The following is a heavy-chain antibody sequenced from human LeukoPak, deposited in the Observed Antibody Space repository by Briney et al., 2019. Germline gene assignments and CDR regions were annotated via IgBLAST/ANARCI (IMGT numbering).Heavy chain of an antibody. Sequence: ASVKVSCKASGYTFTSYYMHWVRQAPGQGLEWMGIINPSGGSTSYAQKFQGRVTMTRDTSTSTVYMELSSLRSEDTAVYYCARDLVFYGQNYYGMDVWGQGTTVTVSS. CDR2: INPSGGST. J-gene: IGHJ6*02. D-gene: IGHD2/OR15-2a*01. CDR1: GYTFTSYY. V-gene: IGHV1-46*01. CDR3: ARDLVFYGQNYYGMDV.